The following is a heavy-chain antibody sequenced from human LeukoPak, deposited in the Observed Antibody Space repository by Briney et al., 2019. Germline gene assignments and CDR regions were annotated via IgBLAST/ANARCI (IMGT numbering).Heavy chain of an antibody. CDR2: ISSSSSYI. Sequence: GGSLRLSCAASGFTFSSYSMNWVRQAPGKGLEWVSSISSSSSYIYYADSVKGRFTISRDNAKNSLYLQMNSLRAEDTAVYYCARDLLRYFDWISYYYYGMDVWGQGTMVTVSS. CDR1: GFTFSSYS. J-gene: IGHJ6*02. D-gene: IGHD3-9*01. V-gene: IGHV3-21*01. CDR3: ARDLLRYFDWISYYYYGMDV.